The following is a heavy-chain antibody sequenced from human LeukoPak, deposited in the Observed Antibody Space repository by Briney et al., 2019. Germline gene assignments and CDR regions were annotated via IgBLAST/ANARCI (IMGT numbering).Heavy chain of an antibody. CDR3: ARVRRGYDSSGYYLDY. J-gene: IGHJ4*02. V-gene: IGHV1-46*01. CDR1: GGTFSSYA. Sequence: ASVKVSCKASGGTFSSYAISWGRQAPGQGLEWMGIINPSGGSTSYAQKFQGRVTMTRDTSTSTVYMELSSLRSEDTAVYYCARVRRGYDSSGYYLDYWGQGTLVTVSS. CDR2: INPSGGST. D-gene: IGHD3-22*01.